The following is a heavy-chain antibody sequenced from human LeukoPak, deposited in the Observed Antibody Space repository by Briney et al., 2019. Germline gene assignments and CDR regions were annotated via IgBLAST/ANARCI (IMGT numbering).Heavy chain of an antibody. CDR3: ARSHYYDSSGYFSYYYGLDV. D-gene: IGHD3-22*01. CDR2: IRSKAKSYAT. V-gene: IGHV3-73*01. J-gene: IGHJ6*02. CDR1: GFTFSDSA. Sequence: GGSLRLSCAASGFTFSDSAVHWVRQASGKGLEWVGRIRSKAKSYATAYAASVKGRFTISRDNAKNTLDLQMNSLRAEDTAVYYCARSHYYDSSGYFSYYYGLDVWGQGTTVTVSS.